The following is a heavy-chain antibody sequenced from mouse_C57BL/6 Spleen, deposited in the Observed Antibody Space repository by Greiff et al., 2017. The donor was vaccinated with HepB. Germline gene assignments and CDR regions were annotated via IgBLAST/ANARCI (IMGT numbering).Heavy chain of an antibody. CDR3: ARSTVYYFDY. Sequence: KLVESGGGLVQPGGSLKLSCAASGFTFSDYYMYWVRQTPEKRLEWVAYISNGGGSTYYPDTVKGRFTISRDNAKNTLYLQMSRLKSEDTAMYYCARSTVYYFDYWGQGTTLTVSS. V-gene: IGHV5-12*01. J-gene: IGHJ2*01. D-gene: IGHD1-1*01. CDR2: ISNGGGST. CDR1: GFTFSDYY.